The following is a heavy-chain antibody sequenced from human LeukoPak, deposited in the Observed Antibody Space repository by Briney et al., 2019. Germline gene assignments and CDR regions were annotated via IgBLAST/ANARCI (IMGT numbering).Heavy chain of an antibody. CDR2: ISKDESIE. V-gene: IGHV3-30*04. CDR1: GFTLSSYA. J-gene: IGHJ4*02. Sequence: PGGSLRLSCAASGFTLSSYAMNWVRQAPGKGLEWVAVISKDESIEYYADSVKGRFTISRDNSKNTVFLQMNSLRAEDTAVYYCARAPYVYGSGSYYSFDYWGQGTLVTVSS. D-gene: IGHD3-10*01. CDR3: ARAPYVYGSGSYYSFDY.